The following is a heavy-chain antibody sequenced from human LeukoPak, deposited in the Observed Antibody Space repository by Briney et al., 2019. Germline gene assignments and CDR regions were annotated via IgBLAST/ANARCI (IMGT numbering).Heavy chain of an antibody. CDR2: ISGSGDIT. V-gene: IGHV3-23*01. Sequence: PGGSLRLSCAASGFPFSNYGMSWVRQAPGTGLEWVSSISGSGDITYYPDSVKGRFTVSRDNSKNTLYLQMNSLRAEDTAIYYCAKDRTGTTGADWFEPWGRGTLVTVSS. CDR1: GFPFSNYG. D-gene: IGHD1-1*01. CDR3: AKDRTGTTGADWFEP. J-gene: IGHJ5*02.